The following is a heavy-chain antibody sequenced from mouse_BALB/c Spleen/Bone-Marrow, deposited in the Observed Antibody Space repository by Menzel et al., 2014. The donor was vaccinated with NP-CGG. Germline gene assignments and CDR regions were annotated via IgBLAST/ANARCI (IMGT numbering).Heavy chain of an antibody. CDR2: IYPGDGDT. V-gene: IGHV1-80*01. CDR1: GYAFSTYW. CDR3: AKVTTGFAY. D-gene: IGHD2-2*01. Sequence: VQLQQSGAELVRPGSSVKISRKASGYAFSTYWTTWVKQRPGQGLEWIGQIYPGDGDTKYNGKFKGKATLTADKSSSTAYMQLSSLTSEDSAVYFCAKVTTGFAYWGQGTLVTVSA. J-gene: IGHJ3*01.